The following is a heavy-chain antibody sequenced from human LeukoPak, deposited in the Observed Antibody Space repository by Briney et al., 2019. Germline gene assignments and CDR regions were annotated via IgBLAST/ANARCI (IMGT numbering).Heavy chain of an antibody. Sequence: GGSLRLSCAASAASGFTFSSYAFHWVRQAPGKGLEWVAVISYDGNNKYYADSVRGRFTISRDNSKSTLFLQMNSLRVEDTAVYYCARKSLVGAPGAFDIWGQGTMVTVSS. CDR1: GFTFSSYA. J-gene: IGHJ3*02. CDR3: ARKSLVGAPGAFDI. V-gene: IGHV3-30-3*01. CDR2: ISYDGNNK. D-gene: IGHD1-26*01.